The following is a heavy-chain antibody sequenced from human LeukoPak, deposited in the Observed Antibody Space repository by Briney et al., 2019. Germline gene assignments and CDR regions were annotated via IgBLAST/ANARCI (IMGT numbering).Heavy chain of an antibody. CDR3: ARDFAFLGPDRGYSYGSRNYYYYGMDV. CDR1: GNTFTGYY. D-gene: IGHD5-18*01. Sequence: ASVKVSCKASGNTFTGYYMHWVRQAPGQGLEWMGWINPNSGGTNYAQKFQGRVTMTRDTSISTAYMELSRLRSDDTAVYYCARDFAFLGPDRGYSYGSRNYYYYGMDVWGQGTTVTVSS. J-gene: IGHJ6*02. CDR2: INPNSGGT. V-gene: IGHV1-2*02.